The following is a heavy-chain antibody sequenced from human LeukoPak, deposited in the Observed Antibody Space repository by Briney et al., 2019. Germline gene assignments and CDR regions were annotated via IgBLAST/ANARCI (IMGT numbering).Heavy chain of an antibody. CDR3: ARVSGFY. CDR1: GFTFSSYS. Sequence: PGGSLRLSCAASGFTFSSYSMNWVRQAPGKGLEWVSYIISSSSTIYYADSVKGRFTISRDNAKNSLYLQMNSLRAEDTAVYYCARVSGFYWGQGTLVTVSS. CDR2: IISSSSTI. V-gene: IGHV3-48*01. J-gene: IGHJ4*02.